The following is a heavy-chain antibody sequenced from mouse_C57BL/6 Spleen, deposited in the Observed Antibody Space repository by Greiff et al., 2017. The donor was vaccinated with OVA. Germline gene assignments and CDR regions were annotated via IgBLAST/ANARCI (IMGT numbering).Heavy chain of an antibody. Sequence: QVQLQQPGAELVKPGASVKLSCKASGYTFTSYWMHWVKQRPGRGLEWIGRIDPNSGGTKYNETFKSKATLTVDKPSSTAYMQLISLTSEDAAVDDCARGANWDEYFDYWGQGTTLTVSS. CDR2: IDPNSGGT. V-gene: IGHV1-72*01. CDR3: ARGANWDEYFDY. J-gene: IGHJ2*01. D-gene: IGHD4-1*02. CDR1: GYTFTSYW.